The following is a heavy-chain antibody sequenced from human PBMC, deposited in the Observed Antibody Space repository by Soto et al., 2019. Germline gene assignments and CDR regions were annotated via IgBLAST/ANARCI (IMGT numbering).Heavy chain of an antibody. V-gene: IGHV4-59*01. CDR1: GASMIDYY. CDR3: VRSGHSFGGVV. J-gene: IGHJ4*02. D-gene: IGHD3-16*01. Sequence: SETLSLTCTVSGASMIDYYGSWVRQTPGRGLEWIGYMFYSGRSNYNPSLKSRVAISVDTSKNEISLKLHSVTAADTAVYYCVRSGHSFGGVVWGQGSLLTVSS. CDR2: MFYSGRS.